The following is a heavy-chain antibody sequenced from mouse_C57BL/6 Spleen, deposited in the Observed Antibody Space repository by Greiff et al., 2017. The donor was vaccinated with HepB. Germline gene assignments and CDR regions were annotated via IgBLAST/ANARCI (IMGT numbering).Heavy chain of an antibody. CDR2: IDPSDSET. J-gene: IGHJ2*01. V-gene: IGHV1-52*01. Sequence: QVHVKQPGAELVRPGSSVKLSCKASGYTFTSYWMHWVKQRPIQGLEWIGNIDPSDSETHYNQKFKDKATLTVDKSSSTAYMQLSSLTSEDSAVYYCAREKWLLLDYWGQGTTLTVSS. D-gene: IGHD2-3*01. CDR1: GYTFTSYW. CDR3: AREKWLLLDY.